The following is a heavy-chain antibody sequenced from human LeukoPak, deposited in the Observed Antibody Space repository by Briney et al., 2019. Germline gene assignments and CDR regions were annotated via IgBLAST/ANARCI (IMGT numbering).Heavy chain of an antibody. CDR3: ARVKVSGGFDI. V-gene: IGHV3-66*03. CDR2: IYSDNT. D-gene: IGHD4-23*01. CDR1: GFTVSSNS. J-gene: IGHJ3*02. Sequence: GGSLRLSCTASGFTVSSNSMSWVRQAPGKGLEWVSFIYSDNTHYSDSVKGRFTISRDNSKNTLYLQMGSLRAEDMAVYYCARVKVSGGFDIWGQGTMVTVPS.